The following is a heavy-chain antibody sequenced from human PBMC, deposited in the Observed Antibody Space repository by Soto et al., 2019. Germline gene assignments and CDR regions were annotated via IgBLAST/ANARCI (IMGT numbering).Heavy chain of an antibody. CDR1: GDSVSSNSAA. CDR3: ARDIAVAGRVYYGMDV. V-gene: IGHV6-1*01. CDR2: TYYRSKWYN. J-gene: IGHJ6*02. D-gene: IGHD6-19*01. Sequence: SETLSLTCAISGDSVSSNSAAWNWIRQSPSRGLEWLGRTYYRSKWYNDYAVSVKSRITINPDTSKNQFSLQLNSVTPEDTAVYYCARDIAVAGRVYYGMDVWGQGTTVTVSS.